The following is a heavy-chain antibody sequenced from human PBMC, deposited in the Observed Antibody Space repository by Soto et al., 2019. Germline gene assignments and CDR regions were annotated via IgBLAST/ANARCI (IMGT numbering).Heavy chain of an antibody. J-gene: IGHJ6*02. V-gene: IGHV4-61*08. D-gene: IGHD6-19*01. CDR3: ARINRLAPVATYYYHCMNV. Sequence: SETLSLTCSVSGASVSTDGYYWSWIRKPPGKGLEYISYIHHTGYTNYSPSLKSRVTTSIDTSKNEFSLKVGSLTAADTAIYYCARINRLAPVATYYYHCMNVWGQETTVTVSS. CDR1: GASVSTDGYY. CDR2: IHHTGYT.